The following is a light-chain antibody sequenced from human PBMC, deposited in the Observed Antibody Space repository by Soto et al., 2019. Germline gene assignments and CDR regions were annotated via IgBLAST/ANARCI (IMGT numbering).Light chain of an antibody. J-gene: IGLJ2*01. CDR2: LNSDGSH. CDR3: QTWDTGSWV. CDR1: SGHSSYA. Sequence: QLVLTQSPSASASLGASVKLTCTLSSGHSSYAIAWHQQQPEKGPQYLMKLNSDGSHTKGDGIPDRFSGSSSGAERYLTISSLQSEDEADYYCQTWDTGSWVFGGGTKLTVL. V-gene: IGLV4-69*01.